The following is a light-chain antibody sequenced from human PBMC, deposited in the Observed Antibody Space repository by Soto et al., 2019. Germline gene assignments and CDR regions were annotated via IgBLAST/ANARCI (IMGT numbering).Light chain of an antibody. CDR2: DAS. J-gene: IGKJ5*01. CDR3: QHRSNWPPIT. V-gene: IGKV3-11*01. Sequence: EIVMTQSPAPLSVSPGERATLSCRASQSVSSNLAWYQQKPGQAPSLLIYDASNRATGIPARFSGSGSGTDFTLTISSLEPEDFAVYYCQHRSNWPPITFRQGTRLEIK. CDR1: QSVSSN.